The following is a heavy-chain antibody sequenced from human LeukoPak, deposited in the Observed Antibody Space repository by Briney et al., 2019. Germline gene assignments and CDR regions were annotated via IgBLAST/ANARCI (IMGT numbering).Heavy chain of an antibody. CDR1: GGSISSGSYC. Sequence: PSETLSLTCTVSGGSISSGSYCWSWIRQPAGKGLEWIGRIYTSGSTNYNPSLKSRVTISVDTSKNQFSLKLSSVTAADTAVYYCAIRIVGATSDFDYWGQGTLVTVSS. CDR2: IYTSGST. D-gene: IGHD1-26*01. J-gene: IGHJ4*02. V-gene: IGHV4-61*02. CDR3: AIRIVGATSDFDY.